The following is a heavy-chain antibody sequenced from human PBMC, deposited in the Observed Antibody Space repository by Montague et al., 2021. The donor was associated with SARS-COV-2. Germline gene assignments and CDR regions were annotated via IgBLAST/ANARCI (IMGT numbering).Heavy chain of an antibody. D-gene: IGHD4-23*01. J-gene: IGHJ3*02. CDR2: IYDGGAV. CDR1: GGSITGYY. CDR3: VRDHPYGGPRAAYDT. Sequence: SETLSLTCTVSGGSITGYYWSWLRRSPGKGLEWIANIYDGGAVNYNPSLGSRVTISTDTSKNQLSLKVNSVTAADTAVYYCVRDHPYGGPRAAYDTWGQGTVVTVSS. V-gene: IGHV4-59*01.